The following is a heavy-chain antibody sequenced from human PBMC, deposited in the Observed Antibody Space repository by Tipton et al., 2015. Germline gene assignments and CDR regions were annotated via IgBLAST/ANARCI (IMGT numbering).Heavy chain of an antibody. Sequence: SLRLSCAASGFTFDHYTMHWVRQTPGKGLEWVSLISWDGGRTYYGDSVKGRFTVSRDNSKNSLYLQMNSLRADDTALYYCAKAGVIITFGGVFFDYWGQGTLVTVSS. V-gene: IGHV3-43*01. D-gene: IGHD3-16*01. CDR2: ISWDGGRT. CDR1: GFTFDHYT. CDR3: AKAGVIITFGGVFFDY. J-gene: IGHJ4*02.